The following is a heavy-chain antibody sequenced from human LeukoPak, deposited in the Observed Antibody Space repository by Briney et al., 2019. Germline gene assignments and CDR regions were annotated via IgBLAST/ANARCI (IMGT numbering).Heavy chain of an antibody. CDR1: GFTLDDYA. CDR3: AKDMAGSFYYLDY. V-gene: IGHV3-9*01. Sequence: GGSLRLSCVASGFTLDDYAIHWVRQAPGKGLEWVSGISWNSGSIGYADSVKGRFTISRDNAKNSLYLQMNSLRAEDTALYYCAKDMAGSFYYLDYWGQGTLVTVSS. J-gene: IGHJ4*02. D-gene: IGHD2-15*01. CDR2: ISWNSGSI.